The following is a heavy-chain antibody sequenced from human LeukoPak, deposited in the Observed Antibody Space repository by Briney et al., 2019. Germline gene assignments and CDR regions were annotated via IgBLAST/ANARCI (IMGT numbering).Heavy chain of an antibody. J-gene: IGHJ4*02. CDR1: GFTFSSYS. V-gene: IGHV3-21*01. D-gene: IGHD3-10*01. Sequence: GGSLRLSCAASGFTFSSYSMNWVRQARGKGLEWVSSISSSSSYIYYADSVKGRFTISRDNAKNSLYLQMNSLRAEDTAVYYCARDHNYGSGSYYLDYWGQGTLVTVSS. CDR2: ISSSSSYI. CDR3: ARDHNYGSGSYYLDY.